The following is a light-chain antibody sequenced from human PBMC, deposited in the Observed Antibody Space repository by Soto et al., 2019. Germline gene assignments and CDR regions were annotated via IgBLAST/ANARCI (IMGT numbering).Light chain of an antibody. J-gene: IGKJ2*01. CDR2: KAS. CDR3: QQYNDYPYT. V-gene: IGKV1-5*03. CDR1: QYISTW. Sequence: DIQMTQSPPTLSASVGDRVTITCRASQYISTWLAWYQQKPGKAPKLLIYKASSLESGVPSRFSGSGSGTDFTLTINSLQPDDFATYYCQQYNDYPYTFGQGTKLEIK.